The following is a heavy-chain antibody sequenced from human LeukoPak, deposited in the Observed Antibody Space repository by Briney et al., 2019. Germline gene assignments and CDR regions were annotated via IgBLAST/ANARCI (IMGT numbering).Heavy chain of an antibody. V-gene: IGHV3-53*01. CDR1: GFTVSSNY. D-gene: IGHD1-1*01. CDR3: ARIPVHDYYYYGMDV. CDR2: IYSGGST. J-gene: IGHJ6*02. Sequence: GGSLRLSCAASGFTVSSNYMSWVRQAPGKGLEWVSVIYSGGSTYYADSVKGRFTISRDNSKNTLHLQMNSLRAEDTAVYYCARIPVHDYYYYGMDVWGQGTTVTVSS.